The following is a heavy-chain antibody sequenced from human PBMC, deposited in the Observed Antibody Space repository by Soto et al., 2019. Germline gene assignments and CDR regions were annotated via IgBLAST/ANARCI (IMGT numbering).Heavy chain of an antibody. J-gene: IGHJ4*02. Sequence: EVQLLESGGGLVQPGGSLRLSCAASGFSFSSYAMSWVRQGPGKGLEWVSGISDSGGSTYYADSVKGRFTISRDNSKNTLYLQMNGLRAEDTAVYYCAKVEISLVRGVMGEDYWGQGTLVTVSS. CDR3: AKVEISLVRGVMGEDY. CDR1: GFSFSSYA. CDR2: ISDSGGST. D-gene: IGHD3-10*01. V-gene: IGHV3-23*01.